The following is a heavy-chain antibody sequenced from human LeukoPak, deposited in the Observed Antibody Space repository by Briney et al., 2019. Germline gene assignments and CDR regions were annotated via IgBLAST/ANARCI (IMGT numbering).Heavy chain of an antibody. CDR1: GGSMNNRDYY. V-gene: IGHV4-30-4*01. D-gene: IGHD1-26*01. Sequence: SQTLSLTCTVSGGSMNNRDYYWSWIRQPPGKGLEWIGYIYYSGSTYYNPSLKSRVTISEDTPKNQFYLKLTPATAADTAVYYCARHDGGSFPLSDYWGQGTLVTVSS. CDR2: IYYSGST. CDR3: ARHDGGSFPLSDY. J-gene: IGHJ4*02.